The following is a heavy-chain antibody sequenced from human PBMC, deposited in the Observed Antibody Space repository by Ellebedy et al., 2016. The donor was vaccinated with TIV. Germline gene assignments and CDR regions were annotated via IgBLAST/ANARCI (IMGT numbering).Heavy chain of an antibody. CDR1: GGSIYSSAHS. CDR2: ISYIGSS. V-gene: IGHV4-39*01. D-gene: IGHD6-19*01. Sequence: MPGGSLRLSCIVSGGSIYSSAHSWAWIRQPPGRGLVWLGSISYIGSSDYNPSLQSRVTISTDTPKNQFTLKLTSVTAADTAVYYCARLWSSGYPRDDYFYGMDVWGQGTTVTVSS. J-gene: IGHJ6*02. CDR3: ARLWSSGYPRDDYFYGMDV.